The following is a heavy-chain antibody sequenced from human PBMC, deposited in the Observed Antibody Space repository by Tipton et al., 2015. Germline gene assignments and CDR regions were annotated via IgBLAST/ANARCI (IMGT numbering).Heavy chain of an antibody. Sequence: SLRLSCEASGITFSNAWMGWVRQAPGKGLEWVGRIRSKVDGGTADYAAPVKGKFTLSRDDSKNTLYLQMNSLETEDTAVYYCTTIDMATTRGPPIDYWGQGTLVTVSS. V-gene: IGHV3-15*01. CDR1: GITFSNAW. CDR3: TTIDMATTRGPPIDY. J-gene: IGHJ4*02. D-gene: IGHD5-24*01. CDR2: IRSKVDGGTA.